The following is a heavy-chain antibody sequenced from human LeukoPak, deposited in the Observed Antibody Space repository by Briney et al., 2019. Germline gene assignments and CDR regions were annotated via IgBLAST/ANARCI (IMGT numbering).Heavy chain of an antibody. CDR2: INHSGST. J-gene: IGHJ4*02. CDR1: GGSFSGYY. D-gene: IGHD6-19*01. V-gene: IGHV4-34*01. Sequence: SETLSLTCAVYGGSFSGYYWSWIRQPPGKGLEWIGEINHSGSTNYNPSLKSRVTISVDTSKNQFSLKLSSVTAADTAVYYCARVAVAAREYFDYWGQGTLVTVSS. CDR3: ARVAVAAREYFDY.